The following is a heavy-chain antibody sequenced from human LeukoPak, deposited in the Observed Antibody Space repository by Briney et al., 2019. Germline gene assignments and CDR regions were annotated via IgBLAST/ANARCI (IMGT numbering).Heavy chain of an antibody. J-gene: IGHJ6*02. CDR2: ISYDGSNK. V-gene: IGHV3-30*18. Sequence: GGSLRLSCAASGFTFSSYGMHWVRQAPGKGLEWVAVISYDGSNKYYADSVEGRLTISRDNSKNTLYLQMNSLRAEDTAVYYCAKSANYYYGMDVWGQGTTVTVSS. CDR1: GFTFSSYG. CDR3: AKSANYYYGMDV.